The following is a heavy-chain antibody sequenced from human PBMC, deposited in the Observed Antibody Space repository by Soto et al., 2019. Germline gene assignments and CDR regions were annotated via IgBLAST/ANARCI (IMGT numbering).Heavy chain of an antibody. Sequence: QVQLVESGGGVVQPGRSLRLSCAASGFTFSSYGMHWVRQAPGKGLEWVAVISYDGSNKYYADSVKGRFTISRDNSKNTLYLQMNSLRAEDTAVYYCVKEGYDSSWRYYYYYGMDVWGQGTTVTVSS. CDR2: ISYDGSNK. D-gene: IGHD6-13*01. V-gene: IGHV3-30*18. CDR3: VKEGYDSSWRYYYYYGMDV. CDR1: GFTFSSYG. J-gene: IGHJ6*02.